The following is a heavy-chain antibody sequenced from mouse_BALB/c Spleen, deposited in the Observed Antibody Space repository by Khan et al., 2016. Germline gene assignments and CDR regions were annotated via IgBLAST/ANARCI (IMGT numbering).Heavy chain of an antibody. J-gene: IGHJ1*01. V-gene: IGHV9-3-1*01. Sequence: QIQLVQSGPELKKPGETVKISCRTSGYTFTNYGMNWVKQAPGKDLKWMGWINTYTGETAYADDFKGRFVFSLETSASTAYLQINNLKNEDTATYFCARDYDYDGDWYFDVWGAGTTVTVSS. CDR1: GYTFTNYG. CDR3: ARDYDYDGDWYFDV. CDR2: INTYTGET. D-gene: IGHD2-4*01.